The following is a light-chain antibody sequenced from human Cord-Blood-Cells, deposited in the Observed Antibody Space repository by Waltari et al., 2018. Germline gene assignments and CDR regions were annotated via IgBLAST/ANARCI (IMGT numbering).Light chain of an antibody. Sequence: DIVMTQSPDSLAVSLGERATINCKSSQSVLYSSNNKNYLAWYQQKPGQPPKLLIYWASTLESGVPDRFSGSGSGTDFTLTISSQQAEDVAVYYCQQYYSTPFTFGPGTKVDIK. V-gene: IGKV4-1*01. CDR2: WAS. CDR3: QQYYSTPFT. CDR1: QSVLYSSNNKNY. J-gene: IGKJ3*01.